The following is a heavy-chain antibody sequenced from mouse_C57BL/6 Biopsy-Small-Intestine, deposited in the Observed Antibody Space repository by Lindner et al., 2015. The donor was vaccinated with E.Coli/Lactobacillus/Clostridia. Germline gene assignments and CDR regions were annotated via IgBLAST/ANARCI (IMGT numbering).Heavy chain of an antibody. CDR3: ARRDCSGTSCNDY. D-gene: IGHD1-1*01. Sequence: SVKVSCKASQYTFTNYYMHWVRQAPGQGLEWMGIINPSGGSPTYAQKFQGRVTMTRDTSTATVFMELRSLRSEDTAVYYCARRDCSGTSCNDYWGQGTLVAVSS. CDR1: QYTFTNYY. V-gene: IGHV1-64*01. J-gene: IGHJ4*01. CDR2: INPSGGSP.